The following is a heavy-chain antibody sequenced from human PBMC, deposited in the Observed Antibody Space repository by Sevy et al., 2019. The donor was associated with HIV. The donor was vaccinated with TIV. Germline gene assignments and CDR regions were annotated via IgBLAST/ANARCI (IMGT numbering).Heavy chain of an antibody. CDR2: IYTSGRT. V-gene: IGHV4-61*02. D-gene: IGHD1-26*01. CDR1: GDSISSGNHW. Sequence: SETLSLTCTVSGDSISSGNHWWSWIRQPAGKGLEWIGRIYTSGRTIYNPVLRSRVTMSVDTSTNQFFLNLNSVTAADTAVYYCARDGIRRDYYHGMDDWGQWTTVTVSS. J-gene: IGHJ6*02. CDR3: ARDGIRRDYYHGMDD.